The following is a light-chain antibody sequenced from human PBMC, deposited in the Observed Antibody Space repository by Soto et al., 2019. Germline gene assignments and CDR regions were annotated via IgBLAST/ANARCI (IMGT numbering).Light chain of an antibody. CDR3: QQSCSTLQT. Sequence: DIQMTQSGSSLTASLGDRVTIACRASESINNFLNWYQQKPGQAPKLLMYSATTLLGGVPSRFSWRGSRTDFSLTISSLHPEAFATYHCQQSCSTLQTFGKGITVDI. CDR2: SAT. J-gene: IGKJ1*01. CDR1: ESINNF. V-gene: IGKV1-39*01.